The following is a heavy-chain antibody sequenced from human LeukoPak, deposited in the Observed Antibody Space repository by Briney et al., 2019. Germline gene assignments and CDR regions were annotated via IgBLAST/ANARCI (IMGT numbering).Heavy chain of an antibody. D-gene: IGHD2-2*01. Sequence: PGGSLRLSCTASGFTFQDYAMQWVRQPPGKGLEWVSGISWNSGSRGYTDSVKGRFTISRDNAKNSLYLQMNSLRAEDTASYYCVKDGCSSTSCYWDYWGQGTLVTVSS. J-gene: IGHJ4*02. CDR1: GFTFQDYA. V-gene: IGHV3-9*01. CDR3: VKDGCSSTSCYWDY. CDR2: ISWNSGSR.